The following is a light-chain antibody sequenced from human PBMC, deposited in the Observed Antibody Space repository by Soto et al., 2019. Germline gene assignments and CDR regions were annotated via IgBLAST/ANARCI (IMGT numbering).Light chain of an antibody. CDR1: QYVNIY. Sequence: EIVLTQSPATVSLSPGERVTLSCRASQYVNIYLAWYQQKPGQAPRLLIYDASNRATGVPARFSGSGSGTDFTLTISSLEPEDFAVYYCQQRSKWPITFGQGTRLEIK. J-gene: IGKJ5*01. CDR2: DAS. V-gene: IGKV3-11*01. CDR3: QQRSKWPIT.